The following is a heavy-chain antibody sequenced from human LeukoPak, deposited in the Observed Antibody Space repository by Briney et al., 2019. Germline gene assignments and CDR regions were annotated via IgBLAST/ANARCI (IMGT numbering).Heavy chain of an antibody. CDR1: WFTLRSYK. V-gene: IGHV3-48*01. Sequence: GGVLRLSLAASWFTLRSYKMNWVRQAPGKGREWLSYISSSGSTIYYADSVKGRFTISRDNAKNSLYLQMNSLRAEDTAVYYCARDEYYDSSGYTSWGQGTLVTVSS. D-gene: IGHD3-22*01. CDR2: ISSSGSTI. CDR3: ARDEYYDSSGYTS. J-gene: IGHJ4*02.